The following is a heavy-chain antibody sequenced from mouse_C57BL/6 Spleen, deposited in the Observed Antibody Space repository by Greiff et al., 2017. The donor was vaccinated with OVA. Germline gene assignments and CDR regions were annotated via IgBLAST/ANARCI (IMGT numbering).Heavy chain of an antibody. J-gene: IGHJ1*03. CDR2: IWSDGST. CDR1: GFSLTSYG. D-gene: IGHD2-5*01. Sequence: VQLQESGPGLVQPSQSLSITCTVSGFSLTSYGVHWVRQPPGKGLEWLVVIWSDGSTTYNSALKSRLSISKDNSKSQVFLKMNSLQTDDTAMYYCARHLYSNHWYFDVWGTGTTVTVSS. CDR3: ARHLYSNHWYFDV. V-gene: IGHV2-6-1*01.